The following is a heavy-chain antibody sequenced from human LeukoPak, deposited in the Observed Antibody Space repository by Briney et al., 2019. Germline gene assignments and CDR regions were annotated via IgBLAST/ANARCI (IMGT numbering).Heavy chain of an antibody. J-gene: IGHJ5*02. Sequence: SETLSLTCTVSGGSISRHYWSWIRQPPGKGLEWIGYIYYSGGTNYNPSLKSRVTISVDTSKNQFSLKLSSVTAADTAVYYCARTQNWNENWFDPWGQGTLVTVSS. CDR2: IYYSGGT. V-gene: IGHV4-59*11. D-gene: IGHD1-1*01. CDR3: ARTQNWNENWFDP. CDR1: GGSISRHY.